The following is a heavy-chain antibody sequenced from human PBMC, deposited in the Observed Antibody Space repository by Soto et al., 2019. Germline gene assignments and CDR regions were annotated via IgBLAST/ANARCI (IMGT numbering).Heavy chain of an antibody. J-gene: IGHJ4*02. Sequence: PGRPITLSCAASGFNICRYSMSRVSKAPGKGLEWVSAISSSGGSTYYADSVKGRFTISGDNSKNTLYLQMNSLRAEDTAVYYCARDTGADSSGYFALDYWGQGTLVTVSS. CDR1: GFNICRYS. CDR2: ISSSGGST. D-gene: IGHD3-22*01. V-gene: IGHV3-23*01. CDR3: ARDTGADSSGYFALDY.